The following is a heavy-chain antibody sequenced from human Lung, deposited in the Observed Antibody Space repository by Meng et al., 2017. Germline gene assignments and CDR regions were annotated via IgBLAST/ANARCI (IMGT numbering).Heavy chain of an antibody. CDR1: GGSFSDYY. Sequence: QVRLKHGVAGSLKASGTLSLTCVVSGGSFSDYYWSWIRQPPGKGLEWIGEINHSGSTNYNPSLESRATISVDTSQNNLSLKLSSVTAADSAVYYCARGPTTMAHDFDYWGQGTLVTVSS. CDR2: INHSGST. CDR3: ARGPTTMAHDFDY. J-gene: IGHJ4*02. V-gene: IGHV4-34*01. D-gene: IGHD4-11*01.